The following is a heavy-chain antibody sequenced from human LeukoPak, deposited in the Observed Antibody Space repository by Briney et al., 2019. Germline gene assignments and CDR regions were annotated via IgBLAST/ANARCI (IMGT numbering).Heavy chain of an antibody. J-gene: IGHJ5*02. D-gene: IGHD2-15*01. CDR2: IYYSGST. CDR3: ARAPYCSGGSCYRPGSWFDP. CDR1: GGSISSYY. Sequence: SETLSLTCTVSGGSISSYYWSWIRQPPGKGLVWIGYIYYSGSTNYNPSLKSRVTISVDTSKNQFSLKLSSVTAADTAVYYCARAPYCSGGSCYRPGSWFDPWGQGTLVTVSS. V-gene: IGHV4-59*01.